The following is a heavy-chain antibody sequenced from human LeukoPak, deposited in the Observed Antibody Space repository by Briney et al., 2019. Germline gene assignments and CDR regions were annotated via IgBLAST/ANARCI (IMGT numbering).Heavy chain of an antibody. CDR2: ISYDGSNK. Sequence: GRSLRLPCAASGFTFSSYGMHWVRQAPGKGLEWVAVISYDGSNKYYADSVKGRFTISRDNSKNTLYLQMNSLRAEDTAVYYCAKRGTMVRGMLLTDFDYWGQGTLVTVSS. D-gene: IGHD3-10*01. V-gene: IGHV3-30*18. CDR1: GFTFSSYG. J-gene: IGHJ4*02. CDR3: AKRGTMVRGMLLTDFDY.